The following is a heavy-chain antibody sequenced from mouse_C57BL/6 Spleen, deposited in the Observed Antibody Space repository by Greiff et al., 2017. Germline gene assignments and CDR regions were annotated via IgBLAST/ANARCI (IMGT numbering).Heavy chain of an antibody. CDR2: ISDGGSYT. V-gene: IGHV5-4*03. D-gene: IGHD4-1*01. J-gene: IGHJ2*01. Sequence: EVKLVESGGGLVKPGGSLKLSCAASGFTFSSYAMSWVRQTPEKRLEWVATISDGGSYTYYPDNVKGRFTISRDNAKNNLYLQMSHLKSEDTAMYYCARRRNWDVGYYFDYWGQGTTRTVSS. CDR1: GFTFSSYA. CDR3: ARRRNWDVGYYFDY.